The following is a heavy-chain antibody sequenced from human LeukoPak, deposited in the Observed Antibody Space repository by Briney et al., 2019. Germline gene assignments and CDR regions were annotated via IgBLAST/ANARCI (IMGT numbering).Heavy chain of an antibody. CDR2: IYCSGST. D-gene: IGHD5-12*01. J-gene: IGHJ4*02. V-gene: IGHV4-59*01. Sequence: SSETLSLTCTVSGGSISSYYWSWIRQPPGKGLEWIGYIYCSGSTNYNPSLKSRVTISVDTSKNQFSLKLSSVTAADTAVYYCARVKDSGYDFDYWGQGTLVTVSS. CDR1: GGSISSYY. CDR3: ARVKDSGYDFDY.